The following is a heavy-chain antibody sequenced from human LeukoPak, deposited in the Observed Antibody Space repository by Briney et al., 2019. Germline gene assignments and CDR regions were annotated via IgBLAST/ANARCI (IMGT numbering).Heavy chain of an antibody. J-gene: IGHJ5*02. Sequence: SETLSLTCAVYGGSFSGYYWSWIRQPPGKGLEWIGEINHSESTNYNPSLKSRVTISADTSKNQFSLKLSSVTAADTAVYYCARRAGFKQQLPRGRVYNWFDPWGQGTLVTVSS. V-gene: IGHV4-34*01. CDR1: GGSFSGYY. D-gene: IGHD6-13*01. CDR3: ARRAGFKQQLPRGRVYNWFDP. CDR2: INHSEST.